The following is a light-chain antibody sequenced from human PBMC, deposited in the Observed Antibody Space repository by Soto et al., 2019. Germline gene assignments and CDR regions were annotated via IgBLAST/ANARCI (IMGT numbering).Light chain of an antibody. CDR1: QDLLYSPANKKY. CDR3: QQYYTTPFT. J-gene: IGKJ3*01. V-gene: IGKV4-1*01. Sequence: DIVMTQSPDSLAVSLGERATIHCKSSQDLLYSPANKKYIAWYKQRPGHPPQLLIYWASTRESGVPDRFSGSESGTDFTLTISSLQAEDVAVYYCQQYYTTPFTFGPGTKVEIK. CDR2: WAS.